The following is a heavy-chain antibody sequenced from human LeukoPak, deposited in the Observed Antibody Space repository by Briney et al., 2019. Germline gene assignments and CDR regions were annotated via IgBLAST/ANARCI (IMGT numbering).Heavy chain of an antibody. J-gene: IGHJ4*02. D-gene: IGHD3-3*01. CDR2: NNHSGST. CDR1: GGSFSDYY. CDR3: ARRHYDFWSGSPQPYDY. V-gene: IGHV4-34*01. Sequence: PSETVSLTCAVYGGSFSDYYWIWIRQPPGKGLVWFGENNHSGSTNYNPSLKSRVTISVDTSKNQFSLKLSSVTAADTAVYYCARRHYDFWSGSPQPYDYWGQGTLVTVSS.